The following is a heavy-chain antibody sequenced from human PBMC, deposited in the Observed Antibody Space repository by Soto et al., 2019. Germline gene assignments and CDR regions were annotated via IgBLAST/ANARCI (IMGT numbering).Heavy chain of an antibody. Sequence: EVQLVESGGGLVQPGGSLRLSCAASGFTFSSYSMNWVRQAPGKGLEWVSYISSSSSTIYYADSVKGRFTISRDNDKNSLYLQMTSLRDEDTAVYYCARESSGKRYYYYGMDVWGQGTTVTVSS. CDR1: GFTFSSYS. CDR3: ARESSGKRYYYYGMDV. V-gene: IGHV3-48*02. D-gene: IGHD3-3*01. J-gene: IGHJ6*02. CDR2: ISSSSSTI.